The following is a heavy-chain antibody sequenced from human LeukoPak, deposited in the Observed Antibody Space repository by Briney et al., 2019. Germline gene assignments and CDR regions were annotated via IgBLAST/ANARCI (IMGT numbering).Heavy chain of an antibody. CDR1: GFTVSSNF. D-gene: IGHD4-17*01. CDR2: IYSGGST. J-gene: IGHJ4*02. Sequence: GGSLRLSCAASGFTVSSNFMSWVRQAPGRGLEWVSVIYSGGSTYYADSVKGRFTISRDNSKNTLYLQMNSLRAEDTAVYYCARVGGYGDYWRSVDYWGQGTLVTVSS. CDR3: ARVGGYGDYWRSVDY. V-gene: IGHV3-53*01.